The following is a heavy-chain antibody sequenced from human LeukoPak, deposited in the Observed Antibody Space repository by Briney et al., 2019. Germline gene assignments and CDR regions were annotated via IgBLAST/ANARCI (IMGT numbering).Heavy chain of an antibody. Sequence: SETLSLTCAVYGGSSSGYYWSWIRQPPGKGLEWIGEINHSGSTNYNPSLKSRVTISVDTSKNQFSLKLSSVTAADTAVYYCARGRRTTTTLRGFTFDYWGQGTLVTVSS. J-gene: IGHJ4*02. CDR3: ARGRRTTTTLRGFTFDY. D-gene: IGHD1-1*01. CDR2: INHSGST. V-gene: IGHV4-34*01. CDR1: GGSSSGYY.